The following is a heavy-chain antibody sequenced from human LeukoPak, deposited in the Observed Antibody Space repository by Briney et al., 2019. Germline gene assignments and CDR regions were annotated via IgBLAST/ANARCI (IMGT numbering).Heavy chain of an antibody. D-gene: IGHD4-17*01. V-gene: IGHV4-39*02. J-gene: IGHJ4*02. CDR3: ARDGPARYDYGDYATIDY. CDR1: GGSISSSSYY. CDR2: IYYSGST. Sequence: SETLSLTCTVSGGSISSSSYYWGWIRQPPGKGLEWIGSIYYSGSTYYNPSLKSRVTISVDTSKNHLSLKLGSVTAADTAVYYCARDGPARYDYGDYATIDYWGQGTLVTVSS.